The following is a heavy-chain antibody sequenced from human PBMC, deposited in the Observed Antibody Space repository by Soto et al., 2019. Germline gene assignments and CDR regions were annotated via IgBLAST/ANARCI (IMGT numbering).Heavy chain of an antibody. J-gene: IGHJ5*02. V-gene: IGHV1-2*02. CDR3: ARVTLKAGNWFDP. CDR2: INPNSRGT. Sequence: ASVKVSCKASGYTFTDYFIHCVRQAPGQGFEWMGWINPNSRGTNYAQKFQGRVTMTRDTSNSTAYMELRGLTSDDTAVYYCARVTLKAGNWFDPWGQGTLVTVSS. CDR1: GYTFTDYF.